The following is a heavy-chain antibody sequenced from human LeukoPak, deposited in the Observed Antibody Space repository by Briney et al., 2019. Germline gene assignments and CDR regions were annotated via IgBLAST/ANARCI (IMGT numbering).Heavy chain of an antibody. V-gene: IGHV4-4*07. CDR1: GGSISGYY. Sequence: SETLSLTCSVSGGSISGYYWTWIRQPAGKGLEWIGRVYTSGSTHYNPSLKTRLTMSVDTSKNQFSLKLSSVTAADTAVYYCARLITGTTTTFDIWGQGTMVTVSS. J-gene: IGHJ3*02. CDR2: VYTSGST. D-gene: IGHD1-7*01. CDR3: ARLITGTTTTFDI.